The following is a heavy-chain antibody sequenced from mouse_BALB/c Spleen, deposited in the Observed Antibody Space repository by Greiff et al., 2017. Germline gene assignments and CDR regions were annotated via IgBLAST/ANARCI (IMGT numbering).Heavy chain of an antibody. CDR2: IDPYNGGT. V-gene: IGHV1-69*02. J-gene: IGHJ2*01. CDR3: ARRREYYFDY. CDR1: GYTFTSYW. Sequence: QVQLQQSGAELVKPGASVKLSCKASGYTFTSYWMHWVKQRPGQGLEWIGEIDPYNGGTSYNQKFKGKATLTVDKSSSTAYMHLNSLTSEDSAVYYCARRREYYFDYWGQGTTLTVSS.